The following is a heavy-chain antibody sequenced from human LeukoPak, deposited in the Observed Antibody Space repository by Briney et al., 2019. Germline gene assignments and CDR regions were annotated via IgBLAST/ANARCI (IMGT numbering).Heavy chain of an antibody. V-gene: IGHV3-23*01. CDR3: ASQGGSYSGLFNY. CDR2: ISAIGGSS. J-gene: IGHJ4*02. D-gene: IGHD1-26*01. Sequence: GGSLRLSCAASGLTFSTYAMNWVHQAPGKGLEWVSAISAIGGSSHYADSVRGRFTISRDNSKNTLYLEMNSLRAEDSAVYYCASQGGSYSGLFNYWGQGTLVSVSS. CDR1: GLTFSTYA.